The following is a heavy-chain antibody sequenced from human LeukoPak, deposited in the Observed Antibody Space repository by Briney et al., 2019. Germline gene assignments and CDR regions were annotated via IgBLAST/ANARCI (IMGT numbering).Heavy chain of an antibody. CDR2: MNPNSGNT. Sequence: ASVRVSCKASGYTFTSYDINWVRQATGQGLEWMGWMNPNSGNTGYAQKFQGRVTMTRNTSISTAYMELSSLRSEDTAVYYCARASRDVAAGKYYYYYYGMDVWGQGTTVTVSS. V-gene: IGHV1-8*01. CDR1: GYTFTSYD. CDR3: ARASRDVAAGKYYYYYYGMDV. J-gene: IGHJ6*02. D-gene: IGHD6-13*01.